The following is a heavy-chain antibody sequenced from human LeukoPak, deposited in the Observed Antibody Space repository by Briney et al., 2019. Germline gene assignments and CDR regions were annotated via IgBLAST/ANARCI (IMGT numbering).Heavy chain of an antibody. CDR3: ARRDHSITMVRGVTYYYYNGMDV. J-gene: IGHJ6*02. Sequence: GGSLRLSCAASGFTFNNYAMSWVRQAPGKGLEWVSAISGSADSTYYADSVKGRFTISRDNAKNSLYLQMNSLRAEDTAVYYCARRDHSITMVRGVTYYYYNGMDVWGQGTTVTVSS. CDR1: GFTFNNYA. CDR2: ISGSADST. V-gene: IGHV3-23*01. D-gene: IGHD3-10*01.